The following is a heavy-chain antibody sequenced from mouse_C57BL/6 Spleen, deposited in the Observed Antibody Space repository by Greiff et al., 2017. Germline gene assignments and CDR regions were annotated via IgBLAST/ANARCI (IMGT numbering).Heavy chain of an antibody. CDR1: GYTFTSYW. Sequence: QVQLQQPGAELVKPGASVKMSCKASGYTFTSYWITWVKQRPGQGLEWIGDIYPGSGSTNYNEKFKSKATLTVDTSSSTAYMQLSSLTSEDSAVYYGAIYYDYDGYFDYWGQGATLTVSS. J-gene: IGHJ2*01. D-gene: IGHD2-4*01. CDR2: IYPGSGST. V-gene: IGHV1-55*01. CDR3: AIYYDYDGYFDY.